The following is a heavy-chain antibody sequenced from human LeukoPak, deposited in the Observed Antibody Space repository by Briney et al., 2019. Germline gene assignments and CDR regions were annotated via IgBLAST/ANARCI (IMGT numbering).Heavy chain of an antibody. Sequence: ASVKVSCKVSGYTLTELSMHWVRQAPGKGLEWMGGFDPEDGETIYAQKFQGRVTMPEDTSTDTAYMELSSLRSEDTAVYYCATEYYAVWGQGTLVTVSS. CDR1: GYTLTELS. CDR2: FDPEDGET. V-gene: IGHV1-24*01. CDR3: ATEYYAV. J-gene: IGHJ4*02. D-gene: IGHD2-2*01.